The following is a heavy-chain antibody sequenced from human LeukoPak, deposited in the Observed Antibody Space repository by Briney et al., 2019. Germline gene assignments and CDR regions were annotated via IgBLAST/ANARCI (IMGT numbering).Heavy chain of an antibody. Sequence: ASVKVSCKASGYTFTSYYMHWVRQAPGQGLEWMRIINPSGGSTSYAQKFQGRVTMTRDMSTSTVYMELSSLGSEDTAVYYCARAKGVTHDYGDPGDYWGQGTLVTVSS. CDR3: ARAKGVTHDYGDPGDY. D-gene: IGHD4-17*01. J-gene: IGHJ4*02. CDR1: GYTFTSYY. CDR2: INPSGGST. V-gene: IGHV1-46*01.